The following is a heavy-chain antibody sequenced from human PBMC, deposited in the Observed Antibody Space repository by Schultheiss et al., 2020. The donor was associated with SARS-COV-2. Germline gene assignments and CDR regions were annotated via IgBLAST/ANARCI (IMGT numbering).Heavy chain of an antibody. CDR1: GGSISSYY. Sequence: SETLSLTCTVSGGSISSYYWGWIRQPPGKGLEWIGSIYYSGSTNYNPSLKSRVTISVDTSKNQFSLKLSSVTAADTAVYYCARDGGLMVRGAPGAFDIWGQGTMVTVSS. CDR3: ARDGGLMVRGAPGAFDI. D-gene: IGHD3-10*01. CDR2: IYYSGST. J-gene: IGHJ3*02. V-gene: IGHV4-59*12.